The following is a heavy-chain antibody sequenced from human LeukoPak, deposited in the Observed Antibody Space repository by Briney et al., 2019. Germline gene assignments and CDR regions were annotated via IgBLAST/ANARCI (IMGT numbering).Heavy chain of an antibody. J-gene: IGHJ4*02. V-gene: IGHV4-34*01. CDR2: INHSGST. D-gene: IGHD3-22*01. CDR3: ARDHPDSSGYCFDY. Sequence: SETLSLTCAVYGGSFSGYYWSWIRQPPGKGLEWIGEINHSGSTNYNPSLKSRVTISVDTSKNQFSLKLSSVTAADTAVYYCARDHPDSSGYCFDYWGQGTLVTVSS. CDR1: GGSFSGYY.